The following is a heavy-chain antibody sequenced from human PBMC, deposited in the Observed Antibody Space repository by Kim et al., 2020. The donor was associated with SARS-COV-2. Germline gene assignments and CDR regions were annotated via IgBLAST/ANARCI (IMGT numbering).Heavy chain of an antibody. CDR1: GFTFSFYA. CDR2: ISGSGGRT. CDR3: ATDRRSYTAEYFDH. V-gene: IGHV3-23*01. J-gene: IGHJ1*01. Sequence: GGSLRLSCAASGFTFSFYAMAWVRQAPGKGLEWVSLISGSGGRTYYADSVKGRFTISRDNSKNTLTLQMNSLSAEDTAIYYCATDRRSYTAEYFDHWGQGTLLTVSS. D-gene: IGHD1-26*01.